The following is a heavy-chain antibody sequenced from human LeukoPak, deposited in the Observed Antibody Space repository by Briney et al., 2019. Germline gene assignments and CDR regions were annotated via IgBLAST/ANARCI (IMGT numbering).Heavy chain of an antibody. Sequence: PGGSLRLSCAASGFTFSSYEMNWVRQAPGKGLECVSYISSSGSSIYYADSVKGRFTISRDNAKNSLYLQMNSLRAGDTAVYYCARAGSALPCFDYWGQGTLVTVSS. CDR3: ARAGSALPCFDY. CDR1: GFTFSSYE. CDR2: ISSSGSSI. D-gene: IGHD6-19*01. V-gene: IGHV3-48*03. J-gene: IGHJ4*02.